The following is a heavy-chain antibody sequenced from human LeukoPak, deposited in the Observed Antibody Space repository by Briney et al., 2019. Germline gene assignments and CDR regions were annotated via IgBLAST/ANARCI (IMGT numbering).Heavy chain of an antibody. J-gene: IGHJ6*03. D-gene: IGHD1-26*01. Sequence: GGSLRLSCAASGFTFSTYGMDWVRQAPGKGLEWVSSIGTSGSYIYYTDSVKGRFTISRDNAKNSLYLQMNSLRAEDTAVYYCAKEGGVYSTPYYMDVWGKGTTVTVSS. CDR3: AKEGGVYSTPYYMDV. CDR2: IGTSGSYI. CDR1: GFTFSTYG. V-gene: IGHV3-21*01.